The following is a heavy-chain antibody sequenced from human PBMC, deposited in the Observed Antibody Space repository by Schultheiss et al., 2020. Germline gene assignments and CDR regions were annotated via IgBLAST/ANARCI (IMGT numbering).Heavy chain of an antibody. CDR1: GGTFSCYA. CDR3: ARDWGGYGVWGFDY. D-gene: IGHD3-16*01. Sequence: SVKVSCKASGGTFSCYAISWVRQAHGQGLEWMGRIIPIFGIANYAQKFQGRVTITADKSTSTAYMELSSLRSEDTAVYYCARDWGGYGVWGFDYWGQGTLVTVSS. V-gene: IGHV1-69*04. J-gene: IGHJ4*02. CDR2: IIPIFGIA.